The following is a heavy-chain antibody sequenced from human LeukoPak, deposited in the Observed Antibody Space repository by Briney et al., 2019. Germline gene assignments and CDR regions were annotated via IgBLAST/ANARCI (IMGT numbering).Heavy chain of an antibody. Sequence: PGRSLRLSCAASGFTFSSYAMHWVRQAPGKGLEWVAVISYDGSNKYYADSVKGRFTISRDNSKNTLYLQMNSLRAEDTAVYYCAKAPRPWVGGATGSRYYFDYWGQGTLVTVSS. D-gene: IGHD1-26*01. CDR3: AKAPRPWVGGATGSRYYFDY. V-gene: IGHV3-30-3*01. J-gene: IGHJ4*02. CDR1: GFTFSSYA. CDR2: ISYDGSNK.